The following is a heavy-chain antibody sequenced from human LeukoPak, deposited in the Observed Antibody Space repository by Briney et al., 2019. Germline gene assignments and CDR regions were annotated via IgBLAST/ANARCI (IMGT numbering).Heavy chain of an antibody. V-gene: IGHV3-23*01. J-gene: IGHJ4*02. D-gene: IGHD5-24*01. CDR1: GFTFSSYA. CDR2: ISGSGGST. CDR3: AKGGDGYNREFDY. Sequence: GGSLRLSCAASGFTFSSYAMHWVRQAPGKGLEWVSAISGSGGSTYYADSVKGRFTISRDNSKNTLYLQMNSLRAEDTAVYYCAKGGDGYNREFDYWGQGTLVTVSS.